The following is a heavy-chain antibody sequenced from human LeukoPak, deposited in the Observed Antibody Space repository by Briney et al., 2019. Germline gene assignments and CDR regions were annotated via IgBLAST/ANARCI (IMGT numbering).Heavy chain of an antibody. CDR2: IWYDGSNK. CDR3: ARDQNGMDV. CDR1: GFTFSKYG. Sequence: GGSLRLSCVVSGFTFSKYGMHWVRQAPGKGLEWVAVIWYDGSNKYYADSVKGRFTISRDNSKNTLYLQMNSLRAEDTAVYYCARDQNGMDVWGQGTTVTVSS. J-gene: IGHJ6*02. V-gene: IGHV3-33*08.